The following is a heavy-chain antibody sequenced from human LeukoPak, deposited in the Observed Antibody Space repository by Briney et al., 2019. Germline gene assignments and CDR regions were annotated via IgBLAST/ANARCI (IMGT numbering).Heavy chain of an antibody. CDR1: GFIFSSYV. D-gene: IGHD6-13*01. J-gene: IGHJ4*02. V-gene: IGHV3-30-3*01. Sequence: GGSLRLSCAASGFIFSSYVLHWVRQAPGKGLEWVALISHDGSNAYYAESVKGRFTISRDNSKNTLYLQVNSLRVEDTAVYYCVRDKSGSSSWWAPGDYWGQGTLVTVSS. CDR2: ISHDGSNA. CDR3: VRDKSGSSSWWAPGDY.